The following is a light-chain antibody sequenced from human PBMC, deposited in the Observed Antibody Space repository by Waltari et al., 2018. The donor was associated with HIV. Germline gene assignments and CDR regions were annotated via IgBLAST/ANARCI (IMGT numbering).Light chain of an antibody. CDR3: SFYGGSNILV. J-gene: IGLJ2*01. CDR2: EVS. CDR1: SSVPGVYNS. Sequence: HSALTQPPPASGSPGQSFTLPCPTASSVPGVYNSFPWYQQRPGKAPKVIISEVSKRSSGVPNRFSGSTSGNTASLTVSGLQADDEAEYFCSFYGGSNILVFGGGTKLTVL. V-gene: IGLV2-8*01.